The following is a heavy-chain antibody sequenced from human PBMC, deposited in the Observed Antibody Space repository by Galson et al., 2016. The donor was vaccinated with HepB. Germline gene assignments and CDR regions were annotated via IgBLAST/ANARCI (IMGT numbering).Heavy chain of an antibody. CDR3: ARYRRQWLFQVH. CDR1: GDSIRTSSHY. J-gene: IGHJ4*02. CDR2: IYNTGTT. V-gene: IGHV4-39*01. Sequence: SETLSLTCTVSGDSIRTSSHYWGWIRQPPGKGLQWIGHIYNTGTTSYNPSLKSRVTISVDTSKNKFSLKLNSVTAADTAVYYCARYRRQWLFQVHCGQGSLVTVSS. D-gene: IGHD3-22*01.